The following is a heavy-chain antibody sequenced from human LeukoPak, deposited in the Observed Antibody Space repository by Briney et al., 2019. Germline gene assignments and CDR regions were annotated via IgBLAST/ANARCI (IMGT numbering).Heavy chain of an antibody. Sequence: GGSLRLSCAASGFTFSSYGMHWVRQAPGKGLEWVAVISYDGSNKYYADSVKGRFTISRDNSKNTLYLQMNSLRAEDTAVYYCARTGYSGYDSSAAARAFGYWGQGTLVTVSS. V-gene: IGHV3-30*03. D-gene: IGHD5-12*01. CDR3: ARTGYSGYDSSAAARAFGY. CDR1: GFTFSSYG. CDR2: ISYDGSNK. J-gene: IGHJ4*02.